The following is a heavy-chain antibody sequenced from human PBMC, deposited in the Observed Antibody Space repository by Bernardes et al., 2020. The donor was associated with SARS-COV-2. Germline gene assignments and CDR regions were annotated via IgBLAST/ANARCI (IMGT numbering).Heavy chain of an antibody. Sequence: GESLKISCKGSGYSFTSYWIGWVRQMPGKGLEWMGIIYPGDSDTRYSPSFQGQVTISADKSISTAYLQWSSLKASDTAMYYCASNRLTYYYDSSGYSFDYWGQGTLVTVSS. CDR1: GYSFTSYW. CDR2: IYPGDSDT. D-gene: IGHD3-22*01. CDR3: ASNRLTYYYDSSGYSFDY. J-gene: IGHJ4*02. V-gene: IGHV5-51*01.